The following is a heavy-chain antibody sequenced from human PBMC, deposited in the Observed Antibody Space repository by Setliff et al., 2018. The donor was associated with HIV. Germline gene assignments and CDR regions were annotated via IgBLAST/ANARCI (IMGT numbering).Heavy chain of an antibody. CDR2: ISHSGKT. Sequence: SETLSLTCTVSRGSISRHYWTWIRQPPGKGLEWIGYISHSGKTDYNSSLKNRVTLSVDTSNHQFSLKMTSVTAADTAVYYCARAGDYYDSRNYLTRGPTAFDIWGQGTMVTVS. CDR1: RGSISRHY. D-gene: IGHD3-22*01. V-gene: IGHV4-59*11. CDR3: ARAGDYYDSRNYLTRGPTAFDI. J-gene: IGHJ3*02.